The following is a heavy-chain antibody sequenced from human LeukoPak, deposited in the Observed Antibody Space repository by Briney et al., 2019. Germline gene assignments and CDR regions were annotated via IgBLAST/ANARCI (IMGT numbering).Heavy chain of an antibody. CDR1: GGSIISYY. V-gene: IGHV4-59*01. D-gene: IGHD7-27*01. CDR3: ARYGDPWYFDL. J-gene: IGHJ2*01. Sequence: SETLSLTCTVSGGSIISYYRSWIRQPPGKGLEWIGYIYYSGSTNYNPSLKSRVTISVDTSKNQFSLKLSSVTAADTAVYYCARYGDPWYFDLWGRGTLVTVSS. CDR2: IYYSGST.